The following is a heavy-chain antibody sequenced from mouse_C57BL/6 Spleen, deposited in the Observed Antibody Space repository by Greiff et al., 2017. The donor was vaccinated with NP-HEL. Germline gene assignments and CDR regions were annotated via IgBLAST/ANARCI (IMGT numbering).Heavy chain of an antibody. V-gene: IGHV1-82*01. CDR1: GYAFSSSW. J-gene: IGHJ3*01. CDR3: ARNGYDEGVWFAY. Sequence: VQLVESGPELVKPGASVKISCKASGYAFSSSWMNWVKQRPGKGLEWIGRIYPGDGDTNYNGKFKGKATLTADKSSSTAYMQLSSLTSEDSAVYFCARNGYDEGVWFAYWGQGTLVTVSA. D-gene: IGHD2-2*01. CDR2: IYPGDGDT.